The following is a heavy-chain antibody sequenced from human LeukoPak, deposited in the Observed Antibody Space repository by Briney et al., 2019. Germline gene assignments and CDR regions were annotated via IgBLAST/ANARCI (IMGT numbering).Heavy chain of an antibody. CDR2: FDNSGST. V-gene: IGHV4-39*01. J-gene: IGHJ5*02. CDR1: GGSISSSSYN. Sequence: SETLSLTCTVSGGSISSSSYNWGWIRQPPGKGLEWIGSFDNSGSTYYNPSLKSQVTISVDASKDQFSLKLTSVTAADTAVYYCARPPGIAAAWFDPWGQGTLVTVSS. CDR3: ARPPGIAAAWFDP. D-gene: IGHD6-13*01.